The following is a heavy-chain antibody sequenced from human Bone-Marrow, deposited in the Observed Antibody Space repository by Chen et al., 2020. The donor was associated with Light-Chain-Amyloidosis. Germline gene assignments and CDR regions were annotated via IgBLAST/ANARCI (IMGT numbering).Heavy chain of an antibody. Sequence: QVQMVQSGAEVRKHGASVKVSCKTSGFTFTNYRIHWVRQAPGQGLEWMGWINLNSGDTKYAEKFQGRVTLTRDTSTTTSYMELSGLRSDDTALYYCARDFWVAGFTTTNWFDPWGQGTLITVSS. V-gene: IGHV1-2*02. CDR3: ARDFWVAGFTTTNWFDP. J-gene: IGHJ5*02. CDR1: GFTFTNYR. D-gene: IGHD3-3*01. CDR2: INLNSGDT.